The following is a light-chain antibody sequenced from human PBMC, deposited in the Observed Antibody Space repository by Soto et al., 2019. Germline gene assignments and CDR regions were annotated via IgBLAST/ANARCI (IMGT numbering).Light chain of an antibody. V-gene: IGKV3-11*01. CDR3: QQRNSWPPIT. CDR2: DAA. CDR1: QSVRTY. J-gene: IGKJ5*01. Sequence: EVVLTQSAVTLLLSPGERATLSGRASQSVRTYLACYQVKPGQAPRLLXYDAASRASGGPARFSGSGSGTDFALTISSLEPEDFAPYYCQQRNSWPPITFGQGTRLEIK.